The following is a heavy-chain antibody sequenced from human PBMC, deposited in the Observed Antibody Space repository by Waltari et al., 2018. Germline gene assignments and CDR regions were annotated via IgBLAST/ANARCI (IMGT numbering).Heavy chain of an antibody. CDR1: GGSVNSANYH. J-gene: IGHJ4*02. CDR2: FS. CDR3: ARGDETLARYHFDD. Sequence: QVLLQESGPGLVKPSQTLSLTCTVSGGSVNSANYHWSWVRQPVGKALEWIGQFSRYSPPFGRRVSISVDRSKNQFSLKIFSITAADAAVYYCARGDETLARYHFDDWGQGIQVIVSS. D-gene: IGHD2-2*01. V-gene: IGHV4-61*02.